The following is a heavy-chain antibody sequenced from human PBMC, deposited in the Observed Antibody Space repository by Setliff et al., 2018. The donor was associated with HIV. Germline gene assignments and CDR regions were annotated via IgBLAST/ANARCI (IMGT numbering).Heavy chain of an antibody. V-gene: IGHV4-34*01. D-gene: IGHD2-8*02. CDR1: GGSFSDYY. Sequence: SETLSLTCAVYGGSFSDYYWSWIRQPPGKGLEWIGEINHSGRTIQSPSLGSRVTISIDTSKNQFSLKLSSVSAADTAVYYCARVSKTYWYSIPRDYYYYMDVWGEGTTVTVSS. J-gene: IGHJ6*03. CDR3: ARVSKTYWYSIPRDYYYYMDV. CDR2: INHSGRT.